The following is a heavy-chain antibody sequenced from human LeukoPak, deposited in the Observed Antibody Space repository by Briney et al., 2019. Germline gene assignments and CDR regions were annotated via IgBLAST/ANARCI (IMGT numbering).Heavy chain of an antibody. CDR3: ARDIPVSFGELLFFDY. CDR2: ISAYNGNT. J-gene: IGHJ4*02. V-gene: IGHV1-18*01. CDR1: GYTFTSYG. Sequence: GASVKVSCKASGYTFTSYGISWVRQAPGQGLEWMGWISAYNGNTNYAQKLQGRVTMTTDTSTSTAYMELRSLRSDDTAVYYCARDIPVSFGELLFFDYWGQGTLVTVSS. D-gene: IGHD3-10*01.